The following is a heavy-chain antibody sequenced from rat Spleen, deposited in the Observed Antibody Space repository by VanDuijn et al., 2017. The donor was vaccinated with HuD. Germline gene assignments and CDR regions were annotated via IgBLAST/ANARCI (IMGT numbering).Heavy chain of an antibody. D-gene: IGHD1-9*01. CDR2: ISPSGGST. J-gene: IGHJ2*01. CDR1: GFTFDDHF. V-gene: IGHV5-25*01. CDR3: ARRHYGYTDYFDY. Sequence: EVQLVESGGGLVQPGRSLKLSCAASGFTFDDHFMAWVRQAPTKGLEWVATISPSGGSTFYRDSVKGRFTVSRDIAKNTLYLQMDSLRSEDTATFYCARRHYGYTDYFDYWGQGVMVTVSS.